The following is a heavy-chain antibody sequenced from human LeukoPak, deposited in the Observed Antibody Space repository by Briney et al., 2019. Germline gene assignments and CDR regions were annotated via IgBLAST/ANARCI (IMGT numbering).Heavy chain of an antibody. J-gene: IGHJ4*02. V-gene: IGHV3-23*01. CDR3: AKDSSGWYGGSHIDY. CDR2: ISGSGGGT. CDR1: GFTFSSYA. D-gene: IGHD6-19*01. Sequence: GGSLRPSCAASGFTFSSYAMSWVRQAPGKGLEWVSAISGSGGGTYYADSVKGRFTISRDNSKNTLYLQMNSLRAEDTAVYYCAKDSSGWYGGSHIDYWGQGTLVTVSS.